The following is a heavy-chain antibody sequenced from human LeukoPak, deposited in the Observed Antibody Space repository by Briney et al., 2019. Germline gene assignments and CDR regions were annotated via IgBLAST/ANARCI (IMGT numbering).Heavy chain of an antibody. Sequence: SETLSLTCTVSGGFISSYYWSWIRQPPGKGLEWIGYIYYSGSTNYNPSLKSRVTISVDTSKNQFSLKLSSVTAADTAVYYCARDSRAALDYWGQGTLVTVSS. CDR2: IYYSGST. D-gene: IGHD6-13*01. CDR3: ARDSRAALDY. V-gene: IGHV4-59*01. CDR1: GGFISSYY. J-gene: IGHJ4*02.